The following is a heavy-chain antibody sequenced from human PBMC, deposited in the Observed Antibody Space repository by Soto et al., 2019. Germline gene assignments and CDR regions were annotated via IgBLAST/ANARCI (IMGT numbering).Heavy chain of an antibody. J-gene: IGHJ4*02. D-gene: IGHD3-22*01. CDR3: ARDSSGYLYYFDY. CDR2: IFHTGTT. V-gene: IGHV4-38-2*02. Sequence: PSETLSLTCTVSVGCISSGYHWAWIRQRPGKRLEWIASIFHTGTTYYNPSLKSRVTISVDTSKNQFSLKLSSVTAADTAVYYCARDSSGYLYYFDYWGQGTLVTVSS. CDR1: VGCISSGYH.